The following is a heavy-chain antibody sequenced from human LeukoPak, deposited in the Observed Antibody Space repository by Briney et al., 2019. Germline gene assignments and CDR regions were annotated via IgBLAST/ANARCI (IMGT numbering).Heavy chain of an antibody. Sequence: RASVKVSCKASGYTFTGYYMHWVRQAPGQGLEWMGWINPNSGGTNYAQKFQGWVTMTRDTSISTAYMELSRLRSDDTAVYYCARSGCSSTSCPDYYYGMDVWGQGTTVTVSS. CDR2: INPNSGGT. V-gene: IGHV1-2*04. D-gene: IGHD2-2*01. CDR1: GYTFTGYY. J-gene: IGHJ6*02. CDR3: ARSGCSSTSCPDYYYGMDV.